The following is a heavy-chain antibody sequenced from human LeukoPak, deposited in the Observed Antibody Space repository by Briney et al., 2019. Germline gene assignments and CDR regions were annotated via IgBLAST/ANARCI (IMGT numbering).Heavy chain of an antibody. D-gene: IGHD5-18*01. CDR1: GFTFNTYT. J-gene: IGHJ4*02. CDR3: AKVAGYSYVYPFDY. V-gene: IGHV3-23*01. CDR2: ISGSGGST. Sequence: GGSLRLSCAASGFTFNTYTMNWVRQAPGKGLEWVSTISGSGGSTSYADSVKGRFTISRDNSKNTLYLQMRSLRAEDTAVYYCAKVAGYSYVYPFDYWGQGTLVTVSS.